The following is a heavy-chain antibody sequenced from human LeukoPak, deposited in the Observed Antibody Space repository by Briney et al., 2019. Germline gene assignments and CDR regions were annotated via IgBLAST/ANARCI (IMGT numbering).Heavy chain of an antibody. J-gene: IGHJ4*02. CDR3: AKSRAPYCTNGACFRGLDY. D-gene: IGHD2-8*01. Sequence: GGSLRHSCAASGFIFSTYPMGWVRQAPGKGLEWVAVITGGGATTYHADSLEGRFTISRDNPKNVLFLQMDSLRAEDTAVYYCAKSRAPYCTNGACFRGLDYWGLGTLVTVSS. CDR1: GFIFSTYP. V-gene: IGHV3-23*01. CDR2: ITGGGATT.